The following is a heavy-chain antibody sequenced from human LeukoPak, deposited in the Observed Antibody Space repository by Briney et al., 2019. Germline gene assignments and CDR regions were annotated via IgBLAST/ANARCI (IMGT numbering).Heavy chain of an antibody. Sequence: PSETLSLTCAVYGGSFSGYYWSWIRQPPGRGLEWIGEINHSGSTNYNPSLKSRVTISVDTSKNQFSLKLSSVTAADTAVYYCARGGSGDYVPGVDYWGQGTLVTVSS. CDR3: ARGGSGDYVPGVDY. V-gene: IGHV4-34*01. CDR2: INHSGST. D-gene: IGHD4-17*01. CDR1: GGSFSGYY. J-gene: IGHJ4*02.